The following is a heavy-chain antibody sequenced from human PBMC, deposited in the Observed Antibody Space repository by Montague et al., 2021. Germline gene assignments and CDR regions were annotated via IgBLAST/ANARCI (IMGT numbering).Heavy chain of an antibody. V-gene: IGHV4-4*02. Sequence: SETLFLTCTVSGDSISSKYFWSWVRQPLGKGLEWIGEIYHGTTSYSPSLKGRLTVSMDTSKNQFSLKLRSVTAADTAIYYCAVGSESAWELLDHWGQGILVTVSS. CDR2: IYHGTT. CDR1: GDSISSKYF. CDR3: AVGSESAWELLDH. D-gene: IGHD1-7*01. J-gene: IGHJ4*02.